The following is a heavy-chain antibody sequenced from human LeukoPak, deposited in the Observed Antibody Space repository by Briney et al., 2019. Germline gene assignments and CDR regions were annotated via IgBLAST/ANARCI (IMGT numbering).Heavy chain of an antibody. CDR3: ARVGAVAGLAFDI. CDR2: IYYSGST. D-gene: IGHD6-19*01. Sequence: SETLSLTCTVSGGSISSSSYYWGWIRQPPGKGLEWIVSIYYSGSTYYNPSLKSRVTISVDTSKNQFSLKLSSVTAADTAVYYCARVGAVAGLAFDIWGQGTMVTVSS. V-gene: IGHV4-39*07. J-gene: IGHJ3*02. CDR1: GGSISSSSYY.